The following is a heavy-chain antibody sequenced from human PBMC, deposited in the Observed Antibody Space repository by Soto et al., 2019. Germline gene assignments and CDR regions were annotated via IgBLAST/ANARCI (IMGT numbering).Heavy chain of an antibody. J-gene: IGHJ4*02. CDR3: ARGSYLGVARYDY. Sequence: PSETLSLTCTVSDVSISSSSYYWGGIRQPPGQGLEWIGSIYYSGSTYYNPSPKRRVTISVDTSKNQFSLKLSSVTAADTAVYYCARGSYLGVARYDYWGQGTLVTVSS. V-gene: IGHV4-39*01. CDR1: DVSISSSSYY. CDR2: IYYSGST. D-gene: IGHD3-16*01.